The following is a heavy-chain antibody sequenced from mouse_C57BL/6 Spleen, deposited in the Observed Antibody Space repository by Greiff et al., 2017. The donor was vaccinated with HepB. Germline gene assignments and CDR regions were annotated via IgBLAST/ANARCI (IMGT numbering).Heavy chain of an antibody. J-gene: IGHJ3*01. D-gene: IGHD2-3*01. V-gene: IGHV14-1*01. CDR3: TKWYYDGYSWFDY. CDR1: GFNIKAYY. Sequence: VQLQQSGAELVRPGASVKLSCTASGFNIKAYYMHWVKQRPEQGLEWIGRIDPEDGDTEYAPKFQGKATMTADTSSNTAYLQLSSLTSEDTAVYYCTKWYYDGYSWFDYWGQGTRVTVSA. CDR2: IDPEDGDT.